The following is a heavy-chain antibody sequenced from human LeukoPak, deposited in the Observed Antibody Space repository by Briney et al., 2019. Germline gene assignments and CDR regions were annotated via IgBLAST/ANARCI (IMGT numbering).Heavy chain of an antibody. CDR3: ARNWNSAFD. J-gene: IGHJ4*02. D-gene: IGHD1-7*01. CDR1: GFTFSDYY. CDR2: ISSSSSTR. V-gene: IGHV3-11*04. Sequence: GGSLRLSCAASGFTFSDYYMSWIRQAPGKGLEWVSYISSSSSTRHYADSVKGRFTISRDSAKKSLYLQMNSLGAEDTAVYYCARNWNSAFDWGQGTLVTVSS.